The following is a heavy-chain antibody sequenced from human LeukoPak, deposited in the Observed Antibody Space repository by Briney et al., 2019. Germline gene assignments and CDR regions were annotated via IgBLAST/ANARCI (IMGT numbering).Heavy chain of an antibody. J-gene: IGHJ4*02. CDR3: ARESRGLGYGYYDY. CDR1: GGSISSGDYY. D-gene: IGHD5-18*01. Sequence: SQTLSLTCTVSGGSISSGDYYWSWIRQPPGKGLEWIGYIYYSGSTNYNPSLKSRVTISVDTSKNQFSLKLSSVTAADTAVYYCARESRGLGYGYYDYWGQGTLVTVSS. V-gene: IGHV4-61*08. CDR2: IYYSGST.